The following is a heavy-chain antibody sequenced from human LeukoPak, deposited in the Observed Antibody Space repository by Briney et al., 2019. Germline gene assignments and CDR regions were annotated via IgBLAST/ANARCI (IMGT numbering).Heavy chain of an antibody. D-gene: IGHD3-22*01. CDR2: INPSGGST. Sequence: EASVKVSCKASGYTFTNYYMHWVRQAPGQGLEWMGIINPSGGSTSYAQKFQGRVTMTRDTSTSTVYMELSSLRSEDTAVYYCAREDCYYDSSGYCRSSLGKFDYWGQGTPVTVSS. J-gene: IGHJ4*02. CDR3: AREDCYYDSSGYCRSSLGKFDY. V-gene: IGHV1-46*01. CDR1: GYTFTNYY.